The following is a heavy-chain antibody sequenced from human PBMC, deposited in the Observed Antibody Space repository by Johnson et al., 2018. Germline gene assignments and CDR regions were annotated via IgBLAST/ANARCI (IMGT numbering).Heavy chain of an antibody. CDR2: INPSGGST. CDR1: GYTFTNYF. V-gene: IGHV1-46*01. CDR3: ARERHDFSYYYGMDV. Sequence: QVQLVQSGAEVKKPGASVKVSCKASGYTFTNYFMHWVRQAPGQGLEWMGIINPSGGSTDYAQKFQDRITLTRDTSTSTVYMELSSLRSEDTAVYYCARERHDFSYYYGMDVWGQGTTVTVSS. J-gene: IGHJ6*02.